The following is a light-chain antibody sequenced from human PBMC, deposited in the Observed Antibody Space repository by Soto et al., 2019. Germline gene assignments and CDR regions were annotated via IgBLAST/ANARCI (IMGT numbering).Light chain of an antibody. CDR3: CSYAGSSTLV. CDR2: EGS. CDR1: SSDVGRYNL. J-gene: IGLJ2*01. Sequence: QSVLTQPASVSGSPGQSITISCTGTSSDVGRYNLVSWYQQHPGKAPKLMIYEGSKRPSGVSNRFSGSKSGSTASLTISGLQAEDEADYYCCSYAGSSTLVFGGGTKVTVL. V-gene: IGLV2-23*01.